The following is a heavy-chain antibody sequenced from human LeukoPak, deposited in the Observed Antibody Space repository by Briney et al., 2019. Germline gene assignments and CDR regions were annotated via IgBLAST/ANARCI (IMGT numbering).Heavy chain of an antibody. Sequence: GGSLRLSCAASGFTFSSNSMNWVRQAPGKGLEWISYISSSGGYMYADSVKGRFTISRDNAKNSLYLQMNSLRVEDTGVYYCARHNGWFDYWGQGTLVTVSS. J-gene: IGHJ5*01. D-gene: IGHD2-8*01. CDR3: ARHNGWFDY. CDR1: GFTFSSNS. V-gene: IGHV3-21*01. CDR2: ISSSGGY.